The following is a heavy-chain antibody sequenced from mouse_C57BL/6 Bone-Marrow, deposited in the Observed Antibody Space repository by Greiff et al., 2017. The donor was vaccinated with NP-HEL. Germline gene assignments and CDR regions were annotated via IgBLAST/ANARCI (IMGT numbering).Heavy chain of an antibody. CDR2: IDPSDSYT. V-gene: IGHV1-69*01. CDR3: ARWHYGSSYAMDY. Sequence: QVQLQQPGAELVMPGASVKLSCKASGYTFTSYWMHWVKQMPGQGLEWIGEIDPSDSYTNYNQKFKGKSTLTVDKSSSTAYMQLSSLTSEDSAVYYCARWHYGSSYAMDYWGQGTSVTVSS. CDR1: GYTFTSYW. J-gene: IGHJ4*01. D-gene: IGHD1-1*01.